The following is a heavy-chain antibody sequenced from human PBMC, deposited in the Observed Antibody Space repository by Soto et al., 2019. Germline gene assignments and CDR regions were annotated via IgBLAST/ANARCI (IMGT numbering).Heavy chain of an antibody. CDR1: GFTFSSYA. J-gene: IGHJ4*02. CDR2: ISYDGSNK. V-gene: IGHV3-30-3*01. CDR3: ARDLRYSSSPGDY. D-gene: IGHD6-6*01. Sequence: LRLSCAASGFTFSSYAMHWVRQAPGKGLEWVAVISYDGSNKYYADSVKGRFTISRDNSKNTLYLQMNSLRAEDTAVYYCARDLRYSSSPGDYWGQGTLVTVSS.